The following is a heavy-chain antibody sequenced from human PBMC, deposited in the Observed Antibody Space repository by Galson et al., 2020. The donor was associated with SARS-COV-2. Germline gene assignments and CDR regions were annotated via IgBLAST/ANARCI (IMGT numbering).Heavy chain of an antibody. J-gene: IGHJ5*02. V-gene: IGHV3-49*04. CDR3: TRAANWNYDWFDP. D-gene: IGHD1-7*01. CDR2: IRSKAYGGTT. CDR1: GFTFGDYA. Sequence: GESLKISCTASGFTFGDYAMTWVRQAPGKGLEWVGFIRSKAYGGTTEYAASVKGRFTISRDDSKSIAYLQMNSLKTEDTAVYYCTRAANWNYDWFDPWGQGTLVTVSS.